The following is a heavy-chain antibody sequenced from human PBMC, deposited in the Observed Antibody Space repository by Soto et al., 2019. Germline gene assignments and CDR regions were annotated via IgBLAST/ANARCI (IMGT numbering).Heavy chain of an antibody. CDR1: GFTFSSYA. D-gene: IGHD3-3*01. CDR3: ARDEIRFSWAYGMDV. J-gene: IGHJ6*02. CDR2: IAYHGSNK. Sequence: QVQLVESGGGVVQPGRSLRLSCAASGFTFSSYAMHWVRQAPGKGLEWVAVIAYHGSNKYYADSVKGRFTISRDNSKNTLYLQMNSLSAEDTAVYYCARDEIRFSWAYGMDVWGQGTTVTVSS. V-gene: IGHV3-30-3*01.